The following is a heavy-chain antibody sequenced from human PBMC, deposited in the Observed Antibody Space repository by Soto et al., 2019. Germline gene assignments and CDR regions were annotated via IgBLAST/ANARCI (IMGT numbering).Heavy chain of an antibody. CDR3: ARTKIALAGTTYGMDV. Sequence: VNPTQTLTLTCTFSGFSLSTSGMCVSWIRQPPGKALEWLARIDWDDDKYYSTSLKTRLTISKDTSKNQVVLTMTNVDPVDTATYYCARTKIALAGTTYGMDVWGQGITVTVSS. CDR1: GFSLSTSGMC. D-gene: IGHD6-19*01. CDR2: IDWDDDK. V-gene: IGHV2-70*11. J-gene: IGHJ6*02.